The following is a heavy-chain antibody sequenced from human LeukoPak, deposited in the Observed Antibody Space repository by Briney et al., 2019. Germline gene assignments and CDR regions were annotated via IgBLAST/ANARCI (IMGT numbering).Heavy chain of an antibody. CDR3: ARQGSWDYYYYGMDV. V-gene: IGHV1-69*04. CDR2: IIPILGIA. J-gene: IGHJ6*02. D-gene: IGHD6-13*01. CDR1: GGTFSSYA. Sequence: SVKVSCKASGGTFSSYAISWVRQAPGQGLEWMGRIIPILGIANYAQKFQGRVTITADKSTSTAYMELSSLRPEDTAVYYCARQGSWDYYYYGMDVWGQGTTVTVSS.